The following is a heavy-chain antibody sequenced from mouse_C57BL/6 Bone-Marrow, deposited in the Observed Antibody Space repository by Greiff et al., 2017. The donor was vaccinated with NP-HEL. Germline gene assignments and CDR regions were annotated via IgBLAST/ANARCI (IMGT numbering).Heavy chain of an antibody. CDR1: GFTFSSYG. Sequence: EVKLVESGGDLVKPGGSLKLSCAASGFTFSSYGMSWVRQTPDKRLEWVATISSGGSYTYYPDSVKGRFTISRDNAKNTLYLQMSSLKSEDTAMYYCARRDSSGYEAYWGQGTLVTVSA. V-gene: IGHV5-6*02. CDR3: ARRDSSGYEAY. CDR2: ISSGGSYT. D-gene: IGHD3-2*02. J-gene: IGHJ3*01.